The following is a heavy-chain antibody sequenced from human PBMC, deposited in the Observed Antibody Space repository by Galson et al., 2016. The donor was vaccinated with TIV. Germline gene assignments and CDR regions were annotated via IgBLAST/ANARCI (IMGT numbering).Heavy chain of an antibody. V-gene: IGHV3-30*03. D-gene: IGHD2-15*01. CDR2: MSYEGSNK. Sequence: SLRLSCAASGFTFSTYGMHWVRQAPGKGLEWVAVMSYEGSNKYYADSVKGRFSISRDNSKSTLYLHMSSLRPEDTAVYNCARAVSRILLGWIDPWGQGTLVTVSS. CDR1: GFTFSTYG. CDR3: ARAVSRILLGWIDP. J-gene: IGHJ5*02.